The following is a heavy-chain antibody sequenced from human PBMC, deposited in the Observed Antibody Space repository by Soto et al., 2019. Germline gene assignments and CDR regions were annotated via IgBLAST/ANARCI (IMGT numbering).Heavy chain of an antibody. J-gene: IGHJ4*02. D-gene: IGHD5-12*01. Sequence: TDTLSITCTVSGGSISSYYWSWIRQPPGKGLEWIGYIYYSGSTNYNPSLKSRVTISVDTSKNQFSLKLSSVTAADTAVYYCAGYSGYPELTADFDYWGQGTLVTVSS. CDR2: IYYSGST. CDR1: GGSISSYY. CDR3: AGYSGYPELTADFDY. V-gene: IGHV4-59*01.